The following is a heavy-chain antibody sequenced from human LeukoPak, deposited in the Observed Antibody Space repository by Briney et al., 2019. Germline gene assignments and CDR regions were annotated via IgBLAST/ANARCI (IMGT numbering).Heavy chain of an antibody. CDR3: ARANTYYDFWSGGAWFDP. Sequence: SETLSLTCTVSGGSISSYYWSWIRQPPGKGLEWIGYIYYSGSTNYNPSLKSRVTISVDTSKNQFSLKLSSVTAADTAVYYCARANTYYDFWSGGAWFDPWGQGTLVTVSS. J-gene: IGHJ5*02. CDR2: IYYSGST. D-gene: IGHD3-3*01. CDR1: GGSISSYY. V-gene: IGHV4-59*12.